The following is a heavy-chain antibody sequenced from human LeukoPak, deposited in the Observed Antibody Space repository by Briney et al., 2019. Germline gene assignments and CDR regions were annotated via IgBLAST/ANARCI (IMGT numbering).Heavy chain of an antibody. CDR3: AREVTYSYGPRRYYFDY. CDR2: IYHSGST. D-gene: IGHD5-18*01. Sequence: SETLSLTCTVSGYSISSGYYWGWIRQPPGKGLEWIGSIYHSGSTYYNPSLKSRVTISVDTSKNQFSLKLSSVTAADTAVYYCAREVTYSYGPRRYYFDYWGQGTLVTVSS. CDR1: GYSISSGYY. V-gene: IGHV4-38-2*02. J-gene: IGHJ4*02.